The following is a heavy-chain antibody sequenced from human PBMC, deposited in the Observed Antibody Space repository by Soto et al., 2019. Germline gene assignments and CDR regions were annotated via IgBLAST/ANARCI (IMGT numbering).Heavy chain of an antibody. CDR2: INHSGST. Sequence: SETLSLTCAVYGGSFSGYYWSWIRQPPGKGLEWIGEINHSGSTNYNPSLKSRVTISVDTSKDQFSLKLSSVTAADTAVYYCASQSSRYSSSWPYYYGMDVWGQGTTVTSP. V-gene: IGHV4-34*01. D-gene: IGHD6-13*01. J-gene: IGHJ6*02. CDR1: GGSFSGYY. CDR3: ASQSSRYSSSWPYYYGMDV.